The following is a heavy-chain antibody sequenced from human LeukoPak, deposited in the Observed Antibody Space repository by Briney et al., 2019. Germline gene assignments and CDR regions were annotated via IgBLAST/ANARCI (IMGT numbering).Heavy chain of an antibody. V-gene: IGHV1-18*01. J-gene: IGHJ4*02. CDR2: ISAYNGNT. CDR1: GYTFTSYG. D-gene: IGHD3-22*01. Sequence: RASVKVSCKASGYTFTSYGISWVRQAPGQGLEWMGWISAYNGNTNYAQKLQGRVTMTTDTSTSTAYMELRSLRSDDTAVYYCARDWTYYYDSSGYSGDYWGRGTLVTVSS. CDR3: ARDWTYYYDSSGYSGDY.